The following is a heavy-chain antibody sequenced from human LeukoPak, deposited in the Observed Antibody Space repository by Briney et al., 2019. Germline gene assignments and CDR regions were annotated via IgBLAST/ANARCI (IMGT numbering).Heavy chain of an antibody. D-gene: IGHD3-22*01. J-gene: IGHJ1*01. CDR3: ARGYYDSSGFEYFQD. CDR1: GYTFTSYA. Sequence: ASVKVPCKASGYTFTSYAMNWVRQAPGQGLEWMGWINPNSGGTNYAQKFQGRVTMTRDTSISTAYMELSRLTSDDTAVYYCARGYYDSSGFEYFQDWGQGTLVTVSS. CDR2: INPNSGGT. V-gene: IGHV1-2*02.